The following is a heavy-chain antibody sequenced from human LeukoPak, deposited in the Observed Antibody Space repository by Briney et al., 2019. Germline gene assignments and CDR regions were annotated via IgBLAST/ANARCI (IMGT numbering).Heavy chain of an antibody. CDR3: AREEREAFDI. D-gene: IGHD5-24*01. J-gene: IGHJ3*02. CDR1: GFTFSSYS. Sequence: GGSLRLSCAASGFTFSSYSMNWVRQAPGKGLEWVSSISSSSSYVYYADSVKGRFTISRDNAKNSLYLQMNSLRAEDTAVYYCAREEREAFDIWGQGTMVTVSS. V-gene: IGHV3-21*01. CDR2: ISSSSSYV.